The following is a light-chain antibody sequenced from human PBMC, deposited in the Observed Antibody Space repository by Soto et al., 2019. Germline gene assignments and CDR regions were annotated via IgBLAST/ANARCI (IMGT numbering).Light chain of an antibody. CDR3: QQYGSSRA. J-gene: IGKJ5*01. V-gene: IGKV3-20*01. Sequence: EIVLPQSPGTLSLSPGETATLSCRASQSVSSSYLAWYQQKPGQAPRLLIYGASSRATGIPERCGGRGSGTDFTLTISRLEPEDFAVYYCQQYGSSRAFGQGTRLEIK. CDR1: QSVSSSY. CDR2: GAS.